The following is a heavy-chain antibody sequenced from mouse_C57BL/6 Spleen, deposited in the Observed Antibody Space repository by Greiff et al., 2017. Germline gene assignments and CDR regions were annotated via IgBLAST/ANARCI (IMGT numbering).Heavy chain of an antibody. D-gene: IGHD4-1*02. CDR2: IYPGSGNT. Sequence: QVQLQQSGAELVRPGASVKLSCKASGYTFTDYYINWVKQRPGQGLEWIARIYPGSGNTYYNEKFKGKATLTAEKSSSTAYMQLSSLTSEDSAVYFCARFQLGLYAMDYWGQGTSVTVSS. CDR3: ARFQLGLYAMDY. J-gene: IGHJ4*01. V-gene: IGHV1-76*01. CDR1: GYTFTDYY.